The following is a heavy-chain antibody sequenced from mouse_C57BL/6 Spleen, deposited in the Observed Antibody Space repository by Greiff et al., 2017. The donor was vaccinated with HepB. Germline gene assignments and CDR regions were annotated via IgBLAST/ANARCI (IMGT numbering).Heavy chain of an antibody. V-gene: IGHV5-9*01. CDR2: ISGGGGNT. D-gene: IGHD1-1*01. J-gene: IGHJ1*03. CDR1: GFTFSSYT. CDR3: ARHSYGSSLYWYCDV. Sequence: EVQLVESGGGLVKPGGSLKLSCAASGFTFSSYTMSWVRQTPEKRLEWVATISGGGGNTYYPDSVKGRFTISRDNAKNTLYLQRSSLRSEDTALYYCARHSYGSSLYWYCDVWGTGTTVTVSS.